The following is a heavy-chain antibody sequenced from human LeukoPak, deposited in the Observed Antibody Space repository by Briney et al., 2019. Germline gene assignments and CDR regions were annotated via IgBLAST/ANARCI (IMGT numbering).Heavy chain of an antibody. CDR1: GGSLSHFY. D-gene: IGHD2-15*01. CDR2: IYYTVST. J-gene: IGHJ5*02. CDR3: ARGYCTGGSCYWDWFDP. Sequence: SDPLTLTCTVSGGSLSHFYWSCLRQSPGKGLECLGHIYYTVSTNYKPSLKRRVTISVDASKNQFSLKLSSVTAAHTAVYDCARGYCTGGSCYWDWFDPWGQGTLVTVPS. V-gene: IGHV4-59*07.